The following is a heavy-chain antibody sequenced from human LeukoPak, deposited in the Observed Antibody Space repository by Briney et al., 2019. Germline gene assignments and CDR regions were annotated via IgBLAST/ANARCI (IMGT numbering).Heavy chain of an antibody. Sequence: ASANVSCKASGYTFTSYDINWVRQPIGRGLAWMGWMNPNSGTTGYAQKFQGRVTRTRNTSISTAYMELSSLRSEDTAVYYCARGYKVLRFLEWQRGYYFDYWGQGTLVTVSS. V-gene: IGHV1-8*01. CDR1: GYTFTSYD. D-gene: IGHD3-3*01. J-gene: IGHJ4*02. CDR3: ARGYKVLRFLEWQRGYYFDY. CDR2: MNPNSGTT.